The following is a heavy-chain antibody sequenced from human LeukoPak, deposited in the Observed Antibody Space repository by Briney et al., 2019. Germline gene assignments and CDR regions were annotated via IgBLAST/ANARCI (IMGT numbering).Heavy chain of an antibody. CDR3: STGAKGGAMDA. D-gene: IGHD3-16*01. CDR1: GFTFNNVW. V-gene: IGHV3-15*01. CDR2: IKSKTDGGTT. J-gene: IGHJ6*02. Sequence: GGSLRLSCAASGFTFNNVWMSWVRQAPGKGLEWVGRIKSKTDGGTTEYAAPVKGRFTIARDDSQNTVDLQMNSLKTEDTAVYYCSTGAKGGAMDAWGQGTTVTVSS.